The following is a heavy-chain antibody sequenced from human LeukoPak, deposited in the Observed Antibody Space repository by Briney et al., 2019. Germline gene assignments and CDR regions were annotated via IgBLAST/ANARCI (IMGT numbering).Heavy chain of an antibody. Sequence: ASVKVSCKVSGYTLTELSMHWVRQAPGKGLEWMGGFDPEDGETIYAPKFQGRVTMTEDTSTDTAYMELSSLRSEDTAVYYCATGYDFWSGSTLFYWGQGTLVTVSS. CDR3: ATGYDFWSGSTLFY. CDR2: FDPEDGET. J-gene: IGHJ4*02. V-gene: IGHV1-24*01. CDR1: GYTLTELS. D-gene: IGHD3-3*01.